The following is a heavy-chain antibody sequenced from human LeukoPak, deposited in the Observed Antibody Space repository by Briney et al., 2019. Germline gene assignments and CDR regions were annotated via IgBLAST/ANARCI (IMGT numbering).Heavy chain of an antibody. D-gene: IGHD5-18*01. V-gene: IGHV4-59*12. CDR1: GGSIVSYY. Sequence: PSETLSLTCTVSGGSIVSYYWSWIRQPPGKGLEWIGYIYYTGSTNYNPSLKSRVTISVDTSKNQFSLKLSSVTAADTAVYYCARDRGYSYGCDAFDIWGQGTMVTVSS. CDR3: ARDRGYSYGCDAFDI. CDR2: IYYTGST. J-gene: IGHJ3*02.